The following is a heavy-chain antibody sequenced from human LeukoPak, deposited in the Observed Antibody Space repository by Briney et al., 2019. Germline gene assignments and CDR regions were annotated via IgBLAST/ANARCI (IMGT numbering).Heavy chain of an antibody. CDR1: GGSFSGYY. D-gene: IGHD3-10*01. Sequence: SETLSLTCAVYGGSFSGYYWSWIRQPPGKGLEWIGEINHSGSTNYNPSLKSRVTISVDTSKNQFSLKLSSVTAADTAVYYCARRTALLWFGELDWFDPWGQGTLVTVSS. CDR3: ARRTALLWFGELDWFDP. CDR2: INHSGST. V-gene: IGHV4-34*01. J-gene: IGHJ5*02.